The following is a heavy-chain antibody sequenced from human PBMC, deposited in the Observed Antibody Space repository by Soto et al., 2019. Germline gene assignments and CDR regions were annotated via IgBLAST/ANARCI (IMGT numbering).Heavy chain of an antibody. CDR2: TSGKNGNT. D-gene: IGHD2-15*01. Sequence: QVQLVQSGVEVKKPGASVKVSCKASGYTFISHGIIWVRQAPGQGLEWMGWTSGKNGNTNYAQKLQGRVTLTTDTSTSTAYMELRSLRSDDTAVYYCARVSSSIVVVPDYGMDVWGQGTTVTVSS. CDR1: GYTFISHG. V-gene: IGHV1-18*04. CDR3: ARVSSSIVVVPDYGMDV. J-gene: IGHJ6*02.